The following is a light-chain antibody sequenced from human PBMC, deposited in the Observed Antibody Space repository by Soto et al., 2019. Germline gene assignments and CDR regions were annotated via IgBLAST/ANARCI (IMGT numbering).Light chain of an antibody. J-gene: IGKJ1*01. CDR1: KSITNY. V-gene: IGKV1-39*01. Sequence: DIQMTQSPSSLSASVGDRVTITCRASKSITNYLNWYQQKPGKAPKLLFSGASTLQSVVPSGFSGSGFATDFTLTIISLQPEDFATYFCQQNFLSPPTFGQGTKVEIK. CDR3: QQNFLSPPT. CDR2: GAS.